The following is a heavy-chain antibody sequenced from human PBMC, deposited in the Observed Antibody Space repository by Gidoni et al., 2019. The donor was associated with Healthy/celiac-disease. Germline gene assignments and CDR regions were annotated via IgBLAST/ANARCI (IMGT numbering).Heavy chain of an antibody. Sequence: QVQLVQSGAEVKKPGASVTFSCKASGYTFTSYGLSWVRQAPGQGLEWMGWISAYNGNTNYAQKLQCRVTMTTDTSTSKAYMVLRSMRSDDTAVYYCARDEAGPLGYWGQGTLVTVSS. CDR1: GYTFTSYG. CDR3: ARDEAGPLGY. D-gene: IGHD6-13*01. CDR2: ISAYNGNT. V-gene: IGHV1-18*01. J-gene: IGHJ4*02.